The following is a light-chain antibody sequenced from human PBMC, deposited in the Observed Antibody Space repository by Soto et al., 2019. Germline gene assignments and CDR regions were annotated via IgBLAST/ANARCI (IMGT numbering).Light chain of an antibody. CDR3: MQLLHPPLT. Sequence: DVVMTQSPLSLPVTPGEPASISCRSSQSLLHSNGYNYLAWFLQKAGQSPQLLIYLASSRASGVPDRFSGSGSGTDFTLDISSVEAEDVGIYYCMQLLHPPLTFGGGTKVEIK. V-gene: IGKV2-28*01. CDR2: LAS. CDR1: QSLLHSNGYNY. J-gene: IGKJ4*01.